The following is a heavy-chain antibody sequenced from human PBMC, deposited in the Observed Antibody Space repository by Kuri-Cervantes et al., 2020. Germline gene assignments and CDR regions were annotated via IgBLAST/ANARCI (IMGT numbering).Heavy chain of an antibody. J-gene: IGHJ4*02. CDR1: GFTISSYS. CDR2: ISGSGDST. CDR3: AKDGWPGGFDY. D-gene: IGHD5-24*01. V-gene: IGHV3-23*01. Sequence: GESLKISCAASGFTISSYSMSWVRQAPGKGLEWVSAISGSGDSTYYADSVKGRFTLSRDNSKNTLYPQMNSLRAEDTAVYYCAKDGWPGGFDYWGQGTLVTVSS.